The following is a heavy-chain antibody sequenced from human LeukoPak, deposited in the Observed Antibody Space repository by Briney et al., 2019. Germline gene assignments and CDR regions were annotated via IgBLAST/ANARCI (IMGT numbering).Heavy chain of an antibody. J-gene: IGHJ4*02. V-gene: IGHV3-11*05. CDR1: GFTFSDYY. CDR3: ARDLILPGGSGSYSHY. CDR2: ISSSSSYT. Sequence: GGSLRLSCAASGFTFSDYYMSWIRQAPGKGLEWVSYISSSSSYTNYADSVKGRFTISRDNAKNSLYLQMNSLRAEDTAVYYCARDLILPGGSGSYSHYWGQGTLVTVSS. D-gene: IGHD1-26*01.